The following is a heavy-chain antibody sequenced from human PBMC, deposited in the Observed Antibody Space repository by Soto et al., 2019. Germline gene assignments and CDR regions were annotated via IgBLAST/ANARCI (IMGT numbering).Heavy chain of an antibody. CDR1: GGSISTDYW. CDR2: IHHSGST. J-gene: IGHJ4*02. CDR3: ERGFDYRWVY. D-gene: IGHD3-16*01. V-gene: IGHV4-4*02. Sequence: QVQLQESGPGLVKPSGTLSLTCAVSGGSISTDYWWSWVRQPPGKGLEWIGEIHHSGSTNYIQSLKSRVTMSLDKSNNQLSLKLSSVTAAHTAVYYCERGFDYRWVYWGQGTLVTVSS.